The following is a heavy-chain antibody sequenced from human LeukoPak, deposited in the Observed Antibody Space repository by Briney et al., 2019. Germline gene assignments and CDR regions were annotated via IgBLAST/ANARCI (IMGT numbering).Heavy chain of an antibody. CDR1: GGSFSGYY. J-gene: IGHJ6*03. CDR3: ARVSPSLPKYCSSTSCYGIGKTYYYYMDV. V-gene: IGHV4-34*01. CDR2: INHSGST. Sequence: SETLSLTCAVYGGSFSGYYWSWIRQPPGKGLEWIGEINHSGSTNYNPSLMSRVTISVDTSKNQFSLKLSSLTAADTAVYYCARVSPSLPKYCSSTSCYGIGKTYYYYMDVWGKGTTVTISS. D-gene: IGHD2-2*01.